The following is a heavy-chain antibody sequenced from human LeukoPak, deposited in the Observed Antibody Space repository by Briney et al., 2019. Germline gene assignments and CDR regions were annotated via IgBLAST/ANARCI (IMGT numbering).Heavy chain of an antibody. J-gene: IGHJ4*02. CDR2: IYYSGST. V-gene: IGHV4-59*08. Sequence: PSETLSLTCTVSGGSISSYYWSWIRQPPGKGLEWIGYIYYSGSTNYNPSLKSRVTISVDTSKNQFSLKLSSVTAADTAVYYCARLYYSSGWYEEDYWGQGTLVTVSS. CDR3: ARLYYSSGWYEEDY. D-gene: IGHD6-19*01. CDR1: GGSISSYY.